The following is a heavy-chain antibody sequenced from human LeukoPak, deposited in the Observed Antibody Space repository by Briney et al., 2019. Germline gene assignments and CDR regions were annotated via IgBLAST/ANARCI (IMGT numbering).Heavy chain of an antibody. V-gene: IGHV1-69*13. CDR3: ARGGPLRFLEWLSF. CDR1: GGTFSSYA. CDR2: IIPIFGTA. Sequence: SVKVSCKASGGTFSSYAISWVRQAPGQGLEWMGGIIPIFGTANYAQKFQGRVTVTADESTSTAYMELSSLRSEDTAVYYCARGGPLRFLEWLSFWGQGTLVTVSS. J-gene: IGHJ4*02. D-gene: IGHD3-3*01.